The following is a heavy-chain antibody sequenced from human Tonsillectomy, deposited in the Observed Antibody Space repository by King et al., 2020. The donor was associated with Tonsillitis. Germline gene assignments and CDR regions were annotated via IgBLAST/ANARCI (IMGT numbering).Heavy chain of an antibody. Sequence: VQLVESGGGLVQPGGSLRLSCVASGFTFSSYALHWVRQAPGKGLEWVSVTIGDGGDTHYADSVKGRFTISRDNSKSTLYLQMNSLRAEDTALYYCAKEWPTRRTDFDYWGQGTLVTVSS. V-gene: IGHV3-23*04. D-gene: IGHD1-1*01. CDR1: GFTFSSYA. CDR2: TIGDGGDT. CDR3: AKEWPTRRTDFDY. J-gene: IGHJ4*02.